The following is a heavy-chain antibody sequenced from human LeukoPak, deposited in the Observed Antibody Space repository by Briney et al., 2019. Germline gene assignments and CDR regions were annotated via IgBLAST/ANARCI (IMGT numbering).Heavy chain of an antibody. J-gene: IGHJ3*02. V-gene: IGHV3-53*01. CDR1: GLTVSTNY. D-gene: IGHD6-19*01. CDR3: ARGPRRPYSSGWPLDAFDI. Sequence: GGSLRLSCAVSGLTVSTNYMNWVRQAPGKGLEWVSVVYSGGITNYADSVKGRFTISRDISNNTVYLQMNSLRAEDTAIYYCARGPRRPYSSGWPLDAFDIWGQGTMVTVSS. CDR2: VYSGGIT.